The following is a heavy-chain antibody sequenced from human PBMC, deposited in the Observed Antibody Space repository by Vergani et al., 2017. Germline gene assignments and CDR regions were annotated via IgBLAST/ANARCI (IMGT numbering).Heavy chain of an antibody. CDR3: ARDLRSFHWNDLGDN. Sequence: EVQLVESGGGLVKPGGSLRLSCAASGFTFSSYSMNWVRQAPGKGLEWVSSISSSSSYIYYADSVKGRFTISRDNAKNSLYLQMNSLRAEDTAVYYCARDLRSFHWNDLGDNWGQGTMVTVSS. J-gene: IGHJ3*01. D-gene: IGHD1-1*01. V-gene: IGHV3-21*01. CDR1: GFTFSSYS. CDR2: ISSSSSYI.